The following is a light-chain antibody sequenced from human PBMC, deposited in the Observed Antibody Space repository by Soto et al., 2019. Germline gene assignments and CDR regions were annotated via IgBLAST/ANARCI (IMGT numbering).Light chain of an antibody. CDR2: RAS. V-gene: IGKV3-15*01. J-gene: IGKJ2*01. CDR1: QHVSSN. Sequence: EIVMTQSPATLSVSPGGSATLSCRASQHVSSNFAWYRQKPGQAPTLLIYRASTRATGIPARVSGSGSGTEFTLTLSGLESEDFAVYYCQQYNNWPYTFGQGTKLEIK. CDR3: QQYNNWPYT.